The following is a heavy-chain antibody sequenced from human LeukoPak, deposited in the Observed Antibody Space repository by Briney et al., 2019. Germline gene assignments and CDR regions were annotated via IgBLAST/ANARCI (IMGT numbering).Heavy chain of an antibody. J-gene: IGHJ4*02. CDR1: GGSISSYY. V-gene: IGHV4-59*01. CDR3: ASGPNQYYFDY. Sequence: PSETLSLTCTVSGGSISSYYWSWIRQPPGKGLEWIGYMYYSGSTNYNPSLKSRVTISVDTSKNQFSLKLSSVTAADTAVYYCASGPNQYYFDYWGQGTLVTVSS. D-gene: IGHD2-8*01. CDR2: MYYSGST.